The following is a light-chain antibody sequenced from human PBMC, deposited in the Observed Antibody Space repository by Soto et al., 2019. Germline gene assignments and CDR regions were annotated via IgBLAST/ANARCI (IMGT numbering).Light chain of an antibody. J-gene: IGKJ1*01. Sequence: DIQLTQSPSTLSASIGDRVTITCRASQRITTWLAWYQQKPGKAPKLLIYDVSNLESGVPSRFSGSGSGTEFTLTISSLQLDDFATYYCQHYDRFWTFGQGTKVELK. CDR1: QRITTW. CDR3: QHYDRFWT. CDR2: DVS. V-gene: IGKV1-5*01.